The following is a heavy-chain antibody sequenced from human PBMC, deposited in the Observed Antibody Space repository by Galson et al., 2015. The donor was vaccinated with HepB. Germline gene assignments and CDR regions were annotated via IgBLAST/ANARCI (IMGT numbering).Heavy chain of an antibody. Sequence: SLRLSCAASGFTFSRNAMSWVRQGPGKGLEWFSGISGSGGSRYYADSAKGRFTISRDNSKNTLYLQMNSLRAEDTAVYYCAKGGWVRELDNWGQGTLVTVSS. CDR1: GFTFSRNA. CDR3: AKGGWVRELDN. V-gene: IGHV3-23*01. CDR2: ISGSGGSR. D-gene: IGHD1-26*01. J-gene: IGHJ4*02.